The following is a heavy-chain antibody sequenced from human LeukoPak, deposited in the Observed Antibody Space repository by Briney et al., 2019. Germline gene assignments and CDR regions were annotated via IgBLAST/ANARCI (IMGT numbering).Heavy chain of an antibody. Sequence: ASVKVSCKASGYTFTGYYMHWVRQAPGQGLEWMGWINPNSGGTNYAQKFQGRVTMTRDTSISTAYMELSRLRSDDTAVYYCARDMGLVGATVNYWGQGTLVTVSS. V-gene: IGHV1-2*02. D-gene: IGHD1-26*01. CDR1: GYTFTGYY. CDR3: ARDMGLVGATVNY. J-gene: IGHJ4*02. CDR2: INPNSGGT.